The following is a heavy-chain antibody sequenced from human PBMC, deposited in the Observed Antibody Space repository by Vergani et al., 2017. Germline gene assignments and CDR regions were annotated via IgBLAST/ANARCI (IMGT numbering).Heavy chain of an antibody. CDR3: AKVLPIVVVPAARGYYYYGMDV. D-gene: IGHD2-2*01. V-gene: IGHV3-30*02. CDR2: IRYDGSNK. J-gene: IGHJ6*02. CDR1: GFTFSSYG. Sequence: QVQLVESGGGVVQPGGSLRLSCAASGFTFSSYGMHWVRQAPGKGLEWVAFIRYDGSNKYYGDSVKGRFTISRDNSKNTLYLQMNSLRAEDTAVYYCAKVLPIVVVPAARGYYYYGMDVWGQGTTVTVSS.